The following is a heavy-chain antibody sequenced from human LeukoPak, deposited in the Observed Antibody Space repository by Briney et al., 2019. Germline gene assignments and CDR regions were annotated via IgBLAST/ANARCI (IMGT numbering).Heavy chain of an antibody. J-gene: IGHJ4*02. Sequence: GGSLRLSCAASGFTVSSNYMSWVRQPAGKGLEWVSVIYSGGTTFYADSVKGRFTISRDNSKNTLCLQMNSLRADDTAVYYCTKLKGWYGEGYFDYWGQGTLVTVSS. V-gene: IGHV3-53*01. D-gene: IGHD3-10*01. CDR1: GFTVSSNY. CDR2: IYSGGTT. CDR3: TKLKGWYGEGYFDY.